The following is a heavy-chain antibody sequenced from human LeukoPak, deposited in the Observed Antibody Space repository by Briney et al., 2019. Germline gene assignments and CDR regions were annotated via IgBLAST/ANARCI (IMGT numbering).Heavy chain of an antibody. Sequence: GGSLRLSCAASGFTFSSYAMSWVRQAPGKGLEWVSGISGSGDNTYYADSVKGRFTISRDNPKNTLYVQVNSLGTEDTAAYYCAKGSHYDSSGSFYFDYWGQGTLVTVSS. CDR2: ISGSGDNT. J-gene: IGHJ4*02. CDR1: GFTFSSYA. D-gene: IGHD3-22*01. CDR3: AKGSHYDSSGSFYFDY. V-gene: IGHV3-23*01.